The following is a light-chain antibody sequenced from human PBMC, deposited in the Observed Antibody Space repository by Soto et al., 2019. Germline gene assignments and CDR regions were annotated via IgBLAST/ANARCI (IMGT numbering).Light chain of an antibody. J-gene: IGKJ2*01. CDR2: AAS. V-gene: IGKV1-39*01. Sequence: DIQMTQSPSSLSASVGDSVTITCRASQSISSSLNWYQQKPGKAPRLLIYAASTLQSGVPSGFSVSGSGTDFALTISSLQPENFATYYCQQTFTTPHTFGQGTKVDIK. CDR1: QSISSS. CDR3: QQTFTTPHT.